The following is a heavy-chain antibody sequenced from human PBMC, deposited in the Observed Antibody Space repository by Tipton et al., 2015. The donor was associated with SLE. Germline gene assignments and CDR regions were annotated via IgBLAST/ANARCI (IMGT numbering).Heavy chain of an antibody. CDR2: IYYSGST. V-gene: IGHV4-39*01. Sequence: LRLSCTVSGGSISSSSYYWGWIRQPPGKGLEWIGSIYYSGSTYYNPPLKSRVTISVDTSKNQFSLKLSSVTAADTAVYYCARHVWVFDYWGQGTLVTVSS. CDR1: GGSISSSSYY. D-gene: IGHD5/OR15-5a*01. J-gene: IGHJ4*02. CDR3: ARHVWVFDY.